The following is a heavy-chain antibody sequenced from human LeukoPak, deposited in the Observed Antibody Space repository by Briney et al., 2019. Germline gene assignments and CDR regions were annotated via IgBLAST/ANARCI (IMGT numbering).Heavy chain of an antibody. Sequence: SETLSLTCAVYGGSFSGYYWSWIRQPPGKGLEWIGEINHSGSTNYNPSLKSRVTISADTSKNQFSLKLSSVTAADTAVYYCARFAAAESTIFGVVTHYSYYGMDVWGQGTTVTVSS. CDR2: INHSGST. CDR3: ARFAAAESTIFGVVTHYSYYGMDV. D-gene: IGHD3-3*01. V-gene: IGHV4-34*01. CDR1: GGSFSGYY. J-gene: IGHJ6*02.